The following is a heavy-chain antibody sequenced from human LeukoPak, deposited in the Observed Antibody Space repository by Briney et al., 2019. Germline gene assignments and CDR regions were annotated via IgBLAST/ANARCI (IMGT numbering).Heavy chain of an antibody. CDR2: ISSSSSYI. Sequence: GSLRLSCAASGFTFSSYSMNWVHQAPGKGLEWVSSISSSSSYIYYADSVKGRFTISRDNAKNSLYLQMNSLRAEDTAVYYCAREDSYYYGSGSYPFDYWGQGTLVTVSS. CDR1: GFTFSSYS. D-gene: IGHD3-10*01. V-gene: IGHV3-21*01. J-gene: IGHJ4*02. CDR3: AREDSYYYGSGSYPFDY.